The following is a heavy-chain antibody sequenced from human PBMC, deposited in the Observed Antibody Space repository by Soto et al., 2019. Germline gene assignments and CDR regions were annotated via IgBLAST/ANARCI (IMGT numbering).Heavy chain of an antibody. Sequence: EVQLVESGGALVQPGGSLRLSCAASGFTFSNYAMNWVRQAPGKGLEWVSYISTGDSPIYYADSVKGRFTISRDNAKKSLYLEMISRRAEDPAVYYCATVCRFCSGSNSLYWGRGTLVTVSS. J-gene: IGHJ4*02. CDR1: GFTFSNYA. V-gene: IGHV3-48*01. CDR2: ISTGDSPI. D-gene: IGHD2-15*01. CDR3: ATVCRFCSGSNSLY.